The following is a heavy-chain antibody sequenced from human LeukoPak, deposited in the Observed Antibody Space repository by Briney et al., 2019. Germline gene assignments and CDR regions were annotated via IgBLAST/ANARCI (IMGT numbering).Heavy chain of an antibody. CDR2: IYSGGST. J-gene: IGHJ6*02. Sequence: GALRLSCAASGFTVSSNYMSWVRQAPGKGLEWVSVIYSGGSTYYADSVKGRFTISRDNSKNTLYLQMNSLRAEDTAVYYCARDGPGYSGYDLEDYYYGMDVWGQGTTVTVSS. V-gene: IGHV3-53*05. CDR1: GFTVSSNY. D-gene: IGHD5-12*01. CDR3: ARDGPGYSGYDLEDYYYGMDV.